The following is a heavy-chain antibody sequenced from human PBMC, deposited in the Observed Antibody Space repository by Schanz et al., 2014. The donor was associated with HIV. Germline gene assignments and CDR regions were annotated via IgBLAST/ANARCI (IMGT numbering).Heavy chain of an antibody. J-gene: IGHJ4*02. Sequence: EVQLSESGGGSILSGGPLRLSCAASGFDFSNYAMTLVRPAPGKGLGWVSAISGSGGSTYYADPVKGRFTISRDYSESTLSLQMNSLRTEDTAIYYCAARPAEIVGAAWDFWGQGALVTVSS. CDR2: ISGSGGST. V-gene: IGHV3-23*01. CDR3: AARPAEIVGAAWDF. CDR1: GFDFSNYA. D-gene: IGHD1-26*01.